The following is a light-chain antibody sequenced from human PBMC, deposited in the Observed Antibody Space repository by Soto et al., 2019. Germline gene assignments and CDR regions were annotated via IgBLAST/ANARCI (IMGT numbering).Light chain of an antibody. J-gene: IGKJ3*01. CDR3: QQLNNYPPFT. Sequence: IQLTQSPSSLSASIGDRVSITCRASQDIKTYVAWYQQKPGKAPKLLIYGAFTLQSGVPSRFNGSGSGTDFTLTISRLQPEDFATYHCQQLNNYPPFTFGPGTTVDLE. CDR1: QDIKTY. CDR2: GAF. V-gene: IGKV1-9*01.